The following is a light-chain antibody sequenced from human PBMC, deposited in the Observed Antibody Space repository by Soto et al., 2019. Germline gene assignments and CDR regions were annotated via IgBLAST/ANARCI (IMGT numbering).Light chain of an antibody. Sequence: QSALTQPASVSGSPGQSITISCTGTSSDVGGYNYVSWYQQYPGKAPKLMIYDVSKRPSGVPDRFSGSKSGNTASLTISGLQAEDEADYYCCSYAGSYTLGVFGGGTKLTVL. J-gene: IGLJ3*02. CDR2: DVS. CDR3: CSYAGSYTLGV. CDR1: SSDVGGYNY. V-gene: IGLV2-11*01.